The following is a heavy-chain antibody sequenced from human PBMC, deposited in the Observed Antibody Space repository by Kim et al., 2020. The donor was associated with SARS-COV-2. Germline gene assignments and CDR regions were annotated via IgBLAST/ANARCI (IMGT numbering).Heavy chain of an antibody. Sequence: DYDEPVKCRFTISRDDAKNTLYLHMNSLKTEDTAVYYCTNDGQGGLGDYWGQGTLVTVSS. D-gene: IGHD2-15*01. V-gene: IGHV3-15*01. CDR3: TNDGQGGLGDY. J-gene: IGHJ4*02.